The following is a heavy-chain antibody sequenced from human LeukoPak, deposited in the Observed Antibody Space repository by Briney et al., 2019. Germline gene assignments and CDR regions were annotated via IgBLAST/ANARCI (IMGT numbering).Heavy chain of an antibody. J-gene: IGHJ4*02. CDR3: ARDRWGMGGGEFDY. D-gene: IGHD2-21*01. V-gene: IGHV1-3*03. CDR1: GYNFTSYV. Sequence: ASVKVSCKASGYNFTSYVIHWVRQAPGQRLQWMGWINAGNGNTKYSQEFHGRLTSTRDTSATTAYMQLSRLRSEDMAVYYCARDRWGMGGGEFDYWGQGTLVTVSS. CDR2: INAGNGNT.